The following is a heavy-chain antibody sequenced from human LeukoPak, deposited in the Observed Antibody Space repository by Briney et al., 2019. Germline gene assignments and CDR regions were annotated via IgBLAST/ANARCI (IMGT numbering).Heavy chain of an antibody. CDR1: GFPFSTYA. V-gene: IGHV3-64D*06. J-gene: IGHJ4*02. Sequence: PGGSLRLSCSASGFPFSTYATHWVRQAPGKGLEYVSVISSNGGSIYYIDSVKGRFTISRDNSKNTLYLQMSSLRAEDTAVYYCCGLEPPPYYGSGSYTYWGRGTLVTVSS. CDR3: CGLEPPPYYGSGSYTY. D-gene: IGHD3-10*01. CDR2: ISSNGGSI.